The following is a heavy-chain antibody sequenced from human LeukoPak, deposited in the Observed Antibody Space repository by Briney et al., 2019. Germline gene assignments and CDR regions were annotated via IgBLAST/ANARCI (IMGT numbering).Heavy chain of an antibody. Sequence: GSLRLSCAASGFTFSSYAMSWVRQAPGKGLEWVSAISGIGGSTYYADSVKGRFTISRDNSKNTLYLQMNSLRAEDTAVYYCXXDQXSXLVXXXXHXXXXXQG. J-gene: IGHJ4*02. V-gene: IGHV3-23*01. CDR2: ISGIGGST. CDR3: XXDQXSXLVXXXXHXXX. CDR1: GFTFSSYA.